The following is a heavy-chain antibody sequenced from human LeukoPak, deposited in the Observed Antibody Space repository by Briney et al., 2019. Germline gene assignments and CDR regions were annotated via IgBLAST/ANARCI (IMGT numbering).Heavy chain of an antibody. CDR2: INPNNGVT. J-gene: IGHJ4*02. D-gene: IGHD6-13*01. Sequence: ASVKVSCKASGYIFTDYYMYWVRQAPGQGLEWMGWINPNNGVTNFAQKFEGRVTMARDTSITTVYMDVSRLRSDDTAVYYCARVWTRNTSRWFEYYFDSWGQGTLVTVSS. CDR1: GYIFTDYY. V-gene: IGHV1-2*02. CDR3: ARVWTRNTSRWFEYYFDS.